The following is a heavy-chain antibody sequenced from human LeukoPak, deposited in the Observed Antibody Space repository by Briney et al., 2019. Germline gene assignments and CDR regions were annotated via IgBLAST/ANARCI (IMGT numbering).Heavy chain of an antibody. Sequence: GGSLRLSCAASGFTFSSYGMHWVLQAPGKGLEWVAVISYDGSNKYYADSVKGRFTISRDNSKNTLYLQVNSLRAEDTAVYYCVILWFGELYSFDYWGQGTLVTVSS. V-gene: IGHV3-30*03. CDR3: VILWFGELYSFDY. CDR2: ISYDGSNK. J-gene: IGHJ4*02. D-gene: IGHD3-10*01. CDR1: GFTFSSYG.